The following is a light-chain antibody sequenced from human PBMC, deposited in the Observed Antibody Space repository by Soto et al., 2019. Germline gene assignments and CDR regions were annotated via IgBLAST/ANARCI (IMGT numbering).Light chain of an antibody. CDR2: GNS. V-gene: IGLV1-40*01. CDR3: QSYDSSLSGRV. J-gene: IGLJ1*01. Sequence: QSALTQPPSVSGAPGQRVTISCTGSSSNIGAGYDVHWYQQLPGTAPKLPIYGNSNRPSGVPDRFSGSKSGTSASLAITGLQAEDEADYYCQSYDSSLSGRVFGTGTKVTVL. CDR1: SSNIGAGYD.